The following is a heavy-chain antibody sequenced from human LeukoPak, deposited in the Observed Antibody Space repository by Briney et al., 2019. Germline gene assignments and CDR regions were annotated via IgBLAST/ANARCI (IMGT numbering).Heavy chain of an antibody. V-gene: IGHV1-69*01. CDR1: GGTFSSYA. D-gene: IGHD3-22*01. CDR2: IIPIFGTA. Sequence: SVKVSCKASGGTFSSYAISWVRQAPGQGLEWMGGIIPIFGTANYAQKFQGRVTITADESTSTAYMELSSLGSEDTAVYYCARVGYYDSSGYPESPFDYWGQGTLVTVSS. CDR3: ARVGYYDSSGYPESPFDY. J-gene: IGHJ4*02.